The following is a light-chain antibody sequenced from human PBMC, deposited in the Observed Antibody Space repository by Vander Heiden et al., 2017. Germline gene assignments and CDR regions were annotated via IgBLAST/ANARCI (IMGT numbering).Light chain of an antibody. Sequence: QSVVTQPPSASGTPGQRVTISCSGSSSNIGSYTVNWYQQLPGRAPNLLIYTVNQRPSGVPDRFSGSKSGTSASLAINGLQSEDEADYYCAAWDDSLNGSYVFGTGTKVTVL. V-gene: IGLV1-44*01. J-gene: IGLJ1*01. CDR2: TVN. CDR1: SSNIGSYT. CDR3: AAWDDSLNGSYV.